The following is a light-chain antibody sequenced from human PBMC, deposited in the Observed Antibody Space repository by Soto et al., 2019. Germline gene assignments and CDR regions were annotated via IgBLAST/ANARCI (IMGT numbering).Light chain of an antibody. V-gene: IGKV3-20*01. CDR2: GAS. CDR3: QQYGSSPRT. CDR1: QSVSSSY. J-gene: IGKJ1*01. Sequence: EIVLTQSPATLSLSPGERATLSCRASQSVSSSYLAWYQQKPGQAPRLLIYGASTRATVIPDRFSGSASGTDFILTISRLEPDDLAVYYCQQYGSSPRTFGQGTKGDSK.